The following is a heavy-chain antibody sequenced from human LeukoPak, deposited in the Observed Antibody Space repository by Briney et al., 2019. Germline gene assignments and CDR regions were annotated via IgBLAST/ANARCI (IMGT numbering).Heavy chain of an antibody. CDR3: ATTYADFVGSAFDI. CDR1: GFTFSNYS. D-gene: IGHD4-17*01. V-gene: IGHV3-23*01. CDR2: ISGSGGST. Sequence: GGSLRLSCAASGFTFSNYSMNWARQAPGKGLEWVSAISGSGGSTYYADSVKGRFTISRDNSKNTLYLQMNSLRAEDTAVYYCATTYADFVGSAFDIWGQGTMVTVSS. J-gene: IGHJ3*02.